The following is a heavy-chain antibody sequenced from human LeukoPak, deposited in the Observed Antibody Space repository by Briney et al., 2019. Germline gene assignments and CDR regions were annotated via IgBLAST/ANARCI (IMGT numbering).Heavy chain of an antibody. CDR2: ISSSSSYI. D-gene: IGHD3-10*01. CDR3: ASDRVYYGSGSYPPYFYYGMDV. J-gene: IGHJ6*02. V-gene: IGHV3-21*01. Sequence: PGGSLRLSCAASGFTFSSYSMNWVRQAPGKGQEWVSSISSSSSYIYYADSVKGRFTISRDNAKNSLYLQMNSLRAEDTAVYYCASDRVYYGSGSYPPYFYYGMDVWGQGTTVTVSS. CDR1: GFTFSSYS.